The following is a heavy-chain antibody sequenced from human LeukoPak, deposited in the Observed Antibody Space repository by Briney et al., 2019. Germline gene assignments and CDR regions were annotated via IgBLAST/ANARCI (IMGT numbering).Heavy chain of an antibody. V-gene: IGHV7-4-1*01. D-gene: IGHD3-22*01. CDR2: INTNTGNP. Sequence: ASVKVSCKASGYTFTSYAMNWVRQAPGQGLEWMGWINTNTGNPTYAQGFTGRFVFSLDTSVSTAYLQIGSLKVEDTAVYYCARESPCYYDSSGCFWFDPWGQGTLVTVSS. J-gene: IGHJ5*02. CDR3: ARESPCYYDSSGCFWFDP. CDR1: GYTFTSYA.